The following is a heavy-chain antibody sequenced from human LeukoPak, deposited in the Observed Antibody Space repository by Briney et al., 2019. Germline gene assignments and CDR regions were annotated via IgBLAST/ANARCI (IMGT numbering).Heavy chain of an antibody. CDR2: IYSGGST. V-gene: IGHV3-53*01. J-gene: IGHJ4*02. CDR3: ASGYSYGYWGY. CDR1: RFTVRSNY. D-gene: IGHD5-18*01. Sequence: GGSLRLSCAASRFTVRSNYMSWVRQAPGKGLEWVSVIYSGGSTYYADSVKGRFTISRDNSKNTLYLQMNSLRAEDTAVYYCASGYSYGYWGYWGQGTLVTVSS.